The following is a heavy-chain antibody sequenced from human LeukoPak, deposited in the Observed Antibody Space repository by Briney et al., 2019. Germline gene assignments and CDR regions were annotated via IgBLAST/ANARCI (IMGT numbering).Heavy chain of an antibody. Sequence: QTGGSLRLSCAASGFTFSSYAMSWVRQAPGKGLEWVSAISGSGGSTYYADSVKGRFTISRDNSENTLYLQMNSLRAEDTAVYYCAKEPGYSSGWYGVDYWGQGTLVTVSS. J-gene: IGHJ4*02. CDR2: ISGSGGST. CDR3: AKEPGYSSGWYGVDY. CDR1: GFTFSSYA. V-gene: IGHV3-23*01. D-gene: IGHD6-19*01.